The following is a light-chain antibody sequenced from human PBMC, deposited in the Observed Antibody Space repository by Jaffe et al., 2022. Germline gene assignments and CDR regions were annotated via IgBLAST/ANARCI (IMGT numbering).Light chain of an antibody. Sequence: AIQMTQSPSSLSASVGDRVTITCRSSQGIKNDLGWYQQKPGKAPKLLIYAASSLQSGVPSRFSGSGSGTDFTLTISSLQPEDFATYYCLQDYDYPLTFGPGTKVDIK. CDR1: QGIKND. J-gene: IGKJ3*01. V-gene: IGKV1-6*01. CDR2: AAS. CDR3: LQDYDYPLT.